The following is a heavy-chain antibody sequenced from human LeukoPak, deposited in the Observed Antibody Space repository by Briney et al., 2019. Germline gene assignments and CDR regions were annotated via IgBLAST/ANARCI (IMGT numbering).Heavy chain of an antibody. CDR2: ISDDGSNT. CDR3: AKDADTATIIYWSFDL. D-gene: IGHD5-18*01. J-gene: IGHJ2*01. CDR1: GFTLSNFG. V-gene: IGHV3-30*18. Sequence: GGSLRLSCTASGFTLSNFGMHWVRQAPGKGLEWVAVISDDGSNTFYADSVKGRFTISRDNSKNTLYLQLNSLRPEDTAVYYCAKDADTATIIYWSFDLWGRGTLVTVSS.